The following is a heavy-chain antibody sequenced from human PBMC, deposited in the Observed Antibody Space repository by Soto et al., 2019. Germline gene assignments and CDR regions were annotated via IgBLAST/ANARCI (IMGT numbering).Heavy chain of an antibody. CDR1: GFTFSSYS. Sequence: PGGSLRLSCAASGFTFSSYSMNWVRQAPGKGLEWVSSISSSSSYIYYADSVKGRFTISRDNAKNSLYLQMNSLRAEDTAVYYCARDVTIFGPGGMDVWGQGTTVTVSS. CDR3: ARDVTIFGPGGMDV. CDR2: ISSSSSYI. V-gene: IGHV3-21*01. J-gene: IGHJ6*02. D-gene: IGHD3-3*01.